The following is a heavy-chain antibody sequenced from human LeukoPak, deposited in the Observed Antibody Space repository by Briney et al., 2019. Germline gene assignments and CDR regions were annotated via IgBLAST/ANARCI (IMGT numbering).Heavy chain of an antibody. J-gene: IGHJ4*02. CDR2: ISSSGSTI. V-gene: IGHV3-11*04. Sequence: GGSLRLACAAAGFTFSDYYMSWIRQAPGEGLEWVSYISSSGSTIYYADSVKGRFTISRDNAKNSLYLQMNSLRAEDTAVYYCASNSGYGGTWGYSWGPGTLVTVSS. CDR1: GFTFSDYY. CDR3: ASNSGYGGTWGYS. D-gene: IGHD1-26*01.